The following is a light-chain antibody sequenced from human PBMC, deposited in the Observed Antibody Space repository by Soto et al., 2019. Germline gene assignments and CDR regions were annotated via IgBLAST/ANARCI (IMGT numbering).Light chain of an antibody. V-gene: IGLV2-14*01. CDR3: SSYTSSSTPYV. J-gene: IGLJ1*01. CDR2: DVT. Sequence: QSALTQPASVSGSPGQSSTISCTGTSSDVGGYNYVSWYQQHPVKAPKLMIYDVTNRPSGVSDRFSGSKSGNTASLTISGLQAEDEAEYYCSSYTSSSTPYVFGTGTKLTVL. CDR1: SSDVGGYNY.